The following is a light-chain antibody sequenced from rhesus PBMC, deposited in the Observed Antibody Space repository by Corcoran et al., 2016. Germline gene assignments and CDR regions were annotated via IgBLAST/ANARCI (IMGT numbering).Light chain of an antibody. CDR2: KVT. V-gene: IGKV2S3*01. Sequence: DIVMTQTPLSLPVTPGEPASISCRSSQSLLHSNGNTYLHWYLQKPGQAPRLLIHKVTKRESGVPDRFSGTGSGTDFTLKISRVEPEDVGVYYCMQSTKDPRTFGQGTKVEIK. J-gene: IGKJ1*01. CDR3: MQSTKDPRT. CDR1: QSLLHSNGNTY.